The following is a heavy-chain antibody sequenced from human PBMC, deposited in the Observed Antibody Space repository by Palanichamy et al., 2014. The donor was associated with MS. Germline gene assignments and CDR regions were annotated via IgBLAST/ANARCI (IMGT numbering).Heavy chain of an antibody. Sequence: AQLVESGGGVVQPGRSLRLSCAASGFTFSSYGMHWVRQAPGRRLEWVAVIYYDGNNKYYADSVKGRFTISRDNSKDTLYLQMSSLRAEDTAVYYCARDLTRRFDFWGQGTLVTVSS. J-gene: IGHJ4*02. CDR3: ARDLTRRFDF. V-gene: IGHV3-33*01. CDR1: GFTFSSYG. CDR2: IYYDGNNK. D-gene: IGHD4-11*01.